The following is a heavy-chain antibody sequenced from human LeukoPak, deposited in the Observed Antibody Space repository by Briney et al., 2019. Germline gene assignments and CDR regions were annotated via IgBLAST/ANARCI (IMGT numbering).Heavy chain of an antibody. D-gene: IGHD3-3*01. V-gene: IGHV4-4*07. CDR3: ARDWGDFWSGYYYFDY. J-gene: IGHJ4*02. Sequence: SETLSLTCTVSGFSISSSYYWSWIRQPAGKGLEWIGRIYTSGSTNYNPSLKSRVTMSVDTSKNQFSLKLSSVTAADTAVYYCARDWGDFWSGYYYFDYWGQGTLVTVSS. CDR1: GFSISSSYY. CDR2: IYTSGST.